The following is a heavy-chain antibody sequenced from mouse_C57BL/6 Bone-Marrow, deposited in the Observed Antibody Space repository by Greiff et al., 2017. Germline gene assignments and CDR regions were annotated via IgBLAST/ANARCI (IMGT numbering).Heavy chain of an antibody. J-gene: IGHJ4*01. CDR2: IDPSDSYT. CDR1: GYTFTSYW. CDR3: ARSYYGNYDAMDY. Sequence: VQLQQPGAELVKPGASVKLSCKASGYTFTSYWMQWVKQRPGQGLEWIGEIDPSDSYTNYNQKFKGKATLTVDTSSSTAYMQLSSLTSEDSAVYYCARSYYGNYDAMDYWGQGTSVTVSS. V-gene: IGHV1-50*01. D-gene: IGHD2-10*01.